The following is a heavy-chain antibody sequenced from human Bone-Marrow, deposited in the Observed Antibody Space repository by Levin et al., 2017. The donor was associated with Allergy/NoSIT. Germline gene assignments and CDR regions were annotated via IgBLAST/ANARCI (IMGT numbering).Heavy chain of an antibody. D-gene: IGHD3-16*01. CDR1: GYPFTSYD. V-gene: IGHV1-8*01. CDR2: MNPNSGDT. Sequence: LGESLKISCKASGYPFTSYDINWVRQATGQGLEWMGWMNPNSGDTGSAQKFQGRVTMTRNAAIGTAYMELNNLRSEDTAMYYCARVWGSVDYWGQGTLVTVSS. CDR3: ARVWGSVDY. J-gene: IGHJ4*02.